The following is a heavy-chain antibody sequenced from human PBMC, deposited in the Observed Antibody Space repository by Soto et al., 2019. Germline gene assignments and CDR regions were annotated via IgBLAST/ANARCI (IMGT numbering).Heavy chain of an antibody. V-gene: IGHV5-10-1*01. Sequence: GESLKISCKGSGYSFTSYWIIWVRQMPGKGLEWMGRIDPSDSYTNYSPSFQGHVTISADKSISTAYLQWSSLKASDTAMYYCSKVWFGEHWFDPWGQGTLVTVSS. CDR3: SKVWFGEHWFDP. D-gene: IGHD3-10*01. CDR1: GYSFTSYW. J-gene: IGHJ5*02. CDR2: IDPSDSYT.